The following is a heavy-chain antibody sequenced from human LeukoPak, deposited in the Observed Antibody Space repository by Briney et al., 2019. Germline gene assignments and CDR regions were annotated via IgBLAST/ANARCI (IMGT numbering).Heavy chain of an antibody. CDR1: GFSFSSSYW. CDR2: IKYDGSEK. J-gene: IGHJ5*02. V-gene: IGHV3-7*01. Sequence: GGSLRLSCVASGFSFSSSYWMHWVRQAPGKGPEWLANIKYDGSEKFYADSVKGRFTISRDNAKNSLYLEMNNLRAEDTAVYFCARDHQVRSRWFDPWGQGTLVIVSS. CDR3: ARDHQVRSRWFDP.